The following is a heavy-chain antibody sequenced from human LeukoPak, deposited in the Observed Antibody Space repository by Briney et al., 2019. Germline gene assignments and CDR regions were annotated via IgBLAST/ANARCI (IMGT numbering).Heavy chain of an antibody. CDR1: GDSVSSNSAA. J-gene: IGHJ4*02. D-gene: IGHD7-27*01. CDR3: SRDLAWGPADY. CDR2: TYYRSWWYN. Sequence: SQTLSLTCAISGDSVSSNSAAWGWIRQSPSRGLEWLGRTYYRSWWYNDYAISVKSRITINPDSSKNQGSLQLNSFTPEDTAVYYCSRDLAWGPADYWGQGTLVTVSS. V-gene: IGHV6-1*01.